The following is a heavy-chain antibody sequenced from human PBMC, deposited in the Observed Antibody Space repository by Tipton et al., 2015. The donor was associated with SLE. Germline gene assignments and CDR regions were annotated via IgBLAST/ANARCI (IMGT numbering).Heavy chain of an antibody. CDR1: GFTFSSCA. CDR2: ISYDGSNK. J-gene: IGHJ4*02. V-gene: IGHV3-30-3*01. CDR3: ARESLTPIFGTGYFDY. Sequence: SLRLSCAASGFTFSSCAMHWVRQAPGKGLEWVAIISYDGSNKYYADSVKGRFTISRDNSKHTLYLQMNSLRAEDTAVYYCARESLTPIFGTGYFDYWGQGTPVTVSS. D-gene: IGHD3-3*01.